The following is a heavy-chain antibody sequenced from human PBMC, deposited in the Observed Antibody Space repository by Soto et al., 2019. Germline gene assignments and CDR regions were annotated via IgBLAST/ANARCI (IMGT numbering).Heavy chain of an antibody. CDR1: GFTFSSYA. D-gene: IGHD3-22*01. J-gene: IGHJ3*02. V-gene: IGHV3-23*01. Sequence: GGSLRLSCAASGFTFSSYAMSWVRQAPGKGLEWVSAISGSGGSTYYADSVKGRFTISRDNSKNTLYLQMNSLRAEDTAVYYCAKVAMIVVVITTGAFDIWGHGTMVTVSS. CDR2: ISGSGGST. CDR3: AKVAMIVVVITTGAFDI.